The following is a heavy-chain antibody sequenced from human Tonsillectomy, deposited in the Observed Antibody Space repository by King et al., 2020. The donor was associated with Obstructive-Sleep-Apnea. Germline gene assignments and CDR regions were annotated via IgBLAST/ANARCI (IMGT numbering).Heavy chain of an antibody. CDR1: GGSISSPNW. Sequence: VQLQESGPGLVKPSGTLSLTCAVSGGSISSPNWWSWVRQLPGKGLEWIGEIYHSGSTNYNPSLKSRVTISVDKSRNQFSLNLSSVTAADTAVYYCATLVYQRPFDYWGQGTLVTVSP. CDR3: ATLVYQRPFDY. CDR2: IYHSGST. J-gene: IGHJ4*02. D-gene: IGHD2-2*01. V-gene: IGHV4-4*02.